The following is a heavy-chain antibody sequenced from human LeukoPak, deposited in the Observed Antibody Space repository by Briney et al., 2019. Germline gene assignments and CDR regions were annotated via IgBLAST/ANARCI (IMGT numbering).Heavy chain of an antibody. J-gene: IGHJ3*02. Sequence: GGSLRLSCTGSGFTLSSYAMNWVRRAPGQGLEWVSSISSSSSDIYYTDSVKGRFTISRDNAKNSLYLQMNSLRAEDTAAYYCVTDYGGSSGAFDIWGQGTMVTVSS. CDR2: ISSSSSDI. V-gene: IGHV3-21*01. CDR3: VTDYGGSSGAFDI. CDR1: GFTLSSYA. D-gene: IGHD4-23*01.